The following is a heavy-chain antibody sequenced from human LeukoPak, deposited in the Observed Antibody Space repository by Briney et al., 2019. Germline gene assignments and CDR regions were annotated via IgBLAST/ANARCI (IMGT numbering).Heavy chain of an antibody. J-gene: IGHJ4*02. CDR1: GFSLSTSGMC. D-gene: IGHD3-22*01. V-gene: IGHV2-70*11. CDR3: ARSISDSSGYYYPDY. Sequence: SGPALVKPTQTLILTCTFSGFSLSTSGMCVSWIRQPPGKALEWLARIDWDDDKYYSTSLKTRLTISKDTSKNQVVLTMTNMDPVDTATYYCARSISDSSGYYYPDYWGQGTLVTVSS. CDR2: IDWDDDK.